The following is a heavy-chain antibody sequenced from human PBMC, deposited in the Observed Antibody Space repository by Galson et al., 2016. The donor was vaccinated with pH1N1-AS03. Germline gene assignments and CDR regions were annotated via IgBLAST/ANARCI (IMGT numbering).Heavy chain of an antibody. CDR1: GYTFTSYG. D-gene: IGHD3-10*01. J-gene: IGHJ4*02. Sequence: SVKVSCKASGYTFTSYGISWVRQAPGQGLEWMGWISGDNGNTNYAQKFQGRVTMTTDTSTSTAYMELRSLRSDDTAVFYCARDLGGGIIKEAYWGQGTLDTVSS. CDR3: ARDLGGGIIKEAY. CDR2: ISGDNGNT. V-gene: IGHV1-18*04.